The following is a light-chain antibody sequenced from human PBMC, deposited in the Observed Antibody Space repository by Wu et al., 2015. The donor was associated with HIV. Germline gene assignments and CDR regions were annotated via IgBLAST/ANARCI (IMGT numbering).Light chain of an antibody. Sequence: EIVMTQSPATLSVSPGERATLSCRASQDINRSLAWYQQRPGQAPRLLIYDAYTRATGIPARFSGSGYGTDFTLAISGLRSDDVAVLHCQQYTNWPPLTFGGGTRVEIK. V-gene: IGKV3-15*01. CDR2: DAY. J-gene: IGKJ4*01. CDR3: QQYTNWPPLT. CDR1: QDINRS.